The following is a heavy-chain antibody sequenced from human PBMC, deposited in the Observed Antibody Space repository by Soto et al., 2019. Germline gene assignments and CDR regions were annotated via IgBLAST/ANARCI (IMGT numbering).Heavy chain of an antibody. V-gene: IGHV3-15*01. J-gene: IGHJ4*02. CDR3: ATDRFASPVDS. CDR1: GFTFSNAW. CDR2: IRSKTSGGAA. D-gene: IGHD3-10*01. Sequence: EVQLVESGGGLVKPGGSLRLSCAASGFTFSNAWMIWVRQAPGKGLEWLGRIRSKTSGGAADYSAPVEGRFTISRDDSKNTLYLQMNSLKTEETAIYYCATDRFASPVDSWCQGTLVTVSS.